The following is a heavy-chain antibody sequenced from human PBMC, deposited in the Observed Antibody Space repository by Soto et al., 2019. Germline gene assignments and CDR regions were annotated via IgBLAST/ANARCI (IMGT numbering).Heavy chain of an antibody. CDR1: AGSISGYY. CDR3: ARHPDGYSGYDYRGDSFDF. D-gene: IGHD5-12*01. CDR2: IYYSGRN. Sequence: SETLYLTCTVSAGSISGYYWSWIRQPPEKGLEWVGYIYYSGRNNYKPSLKSRVTISVDTSKHQFSLKLSSVTAADTAVYYCARHPDGYSGYDYRGDSFDFWGQGTMVTVSS. V-gene: IGHV4-59*08. J-gene: IGHJ3*01.